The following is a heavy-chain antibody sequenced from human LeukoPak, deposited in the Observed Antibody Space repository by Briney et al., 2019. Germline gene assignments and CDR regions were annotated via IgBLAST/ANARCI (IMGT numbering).Heavy chain of an antibody. CDR1: GGSISTYY. CDR2: TYYSGST. CDR3: ARVSGAGYDGRGVFDY. D-gene: IGHD2-8*02. J-gene: IGHJ4*02. V-gene: IGHV4-59*01. Sequence: SETLSLTCTVSGGSISTYYWSWIRQPPGKGLEWIGYTYYSGSTNYNPSLKSRVTISVDTSKNQFSLKLSSVTAADTAVYYCARVSGAGYDGRGVFDYWGQGTLVTVSS.